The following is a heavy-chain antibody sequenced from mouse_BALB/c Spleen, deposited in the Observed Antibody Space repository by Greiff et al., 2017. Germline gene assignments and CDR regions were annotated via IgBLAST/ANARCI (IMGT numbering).Heavy chain of an antibody. CDR2: INPSTGYT. V-gene: IGHV1-7*01. CDR3: ASDGYYGY. Sequence: QVQLQQSGAELAKPGASVKMSCKASGYTFTSYWMHWVKQRPGQGLEWIGYINPSTGYTEYNQKFKDKATLTADKSYSTAYMQLSSLTSEDSAVYYCASDGYYGYWGQGTTLTVSS. D-gene: IGHD2-3*01. J-gene: IGHJ2*01. CDR1: GYTFTSYW.